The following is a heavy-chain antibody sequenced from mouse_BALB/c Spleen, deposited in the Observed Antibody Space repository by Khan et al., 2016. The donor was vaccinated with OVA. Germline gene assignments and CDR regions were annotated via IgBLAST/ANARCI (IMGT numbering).Heavy chain of an antibody. CDR3: ARNYRSAVYFDY. J-gene: IGHJ2*01. CDR1: GYTFTSYV. D-gene: IGHD2-14*01. V-gene: IGHV1S136*01. CDR2: IYPYNDDT. Sequence: VQLQQSGPELVKPGASVKMSCKASGYTFTSYVIHWVKQKPGQGLEWIGYIYPYNDDTKYNEKFKGKATLTSDKSSSTAYMELNSLTSEDSAVYFWARNYRSAVYFDYWGQGTTLTVSS.